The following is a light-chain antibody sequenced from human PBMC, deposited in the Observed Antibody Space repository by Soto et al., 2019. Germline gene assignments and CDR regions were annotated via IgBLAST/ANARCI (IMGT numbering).Light chain of an antibody. V-gene: IGKV1-39*01. CDR1: QSSSNY. CDR2: AAS. Sequence: DTQMTQSPSSLSASIGDRVTITCRASQSSSNYLNWYQQKPGKAPKLLIYAASSLQSGVPSRFSGSGSGTDFTLTISSLQPEDFATYYCQQSYRTPYTFGQGTKLEIK. CDR3: QQSYRTPYT. J-gene: IGKJ2*01.